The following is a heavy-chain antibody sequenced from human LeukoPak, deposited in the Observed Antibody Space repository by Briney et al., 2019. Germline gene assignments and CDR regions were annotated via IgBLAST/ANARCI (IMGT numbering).Heavy chain of an antibody. CDR2: INAGSGNA. CDR3: ARSYYYDSNGYFDY. J-gene: IGHJ4*02. V-gene: IGHV1-3*01. CDR1: GYSFTTYA. Sequence: ASVKVSCKASGYSFTTYAMHWVRQAPGQRLEWLGWINAGSGNAEYSQKFQGRVTITRDTSASTAYMELSSLRSEDTAVYYCARSYYYDSNGYFDYWGQGTLVTVSS. D-gene: IGHD3-22*01.